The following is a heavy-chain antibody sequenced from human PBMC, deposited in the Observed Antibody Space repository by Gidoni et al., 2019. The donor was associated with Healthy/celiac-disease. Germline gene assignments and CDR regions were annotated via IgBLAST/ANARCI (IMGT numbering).Heavy chain of an antibody. CDR1: GGSISSSSYY. J-gene: IGHJ4*02. CDR2: IFYSGGT. D-gene: IGHD2-15*01. V-gene: IGHV4-39*01. CDR3: ARLGVVVVAATFFDY. Sequence: QLQLQESGPGLVKPSETLSLTCTVPGGSISSSSYYWGWIRQPPGKGLEWIGSIFYSGGTYYNPSLKSRVTISVDTSKNQFSLKLSSVTAADTAVYYCARLGVVVVAATFFDYWGQGTLVTVSS.